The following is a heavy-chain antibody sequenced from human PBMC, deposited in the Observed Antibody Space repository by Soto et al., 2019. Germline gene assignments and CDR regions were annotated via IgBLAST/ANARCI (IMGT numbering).Heavy chain of an antibody. D-gene: IGHD2-15*01. J-gene: IGHJ4*02. V-gene: IGHV3-23*01. CDR2: ISGSGGST. Sequence: GGSLRLSCAASGFTFSSYAMSWVRQAPGKGLEWVSAISGSGGSTYYADSVKGRFTISRDNSKNTLYLQMNSLGAEDTAVYYCAKVGIVVVVAATAFDYWGQGTLVTVSS. CDR1: GFTFSSYA. CDR3: AKVGIVVVVAATAFDY.